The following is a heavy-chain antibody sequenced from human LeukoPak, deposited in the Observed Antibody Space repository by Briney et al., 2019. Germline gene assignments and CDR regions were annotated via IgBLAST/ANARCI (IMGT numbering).Heavy chain of an antibody. Sequence: SVKVSCKASGGTFSSYAISWVRQAPGQGLEWMGRIIPIFGTANYVQKFQGRVTITTDESTSTAYMELSSLRSEDTAVYYCARDSHYYDSSGYWFEHWGQGTLVTVSS. V-gene: IGHV1-69*05. CDR3: ARDSHYYDSSGYWFEH. D-gene: IGHD3-22*01. CDR1: GGTFSSYA. J-gene: IGHJ1*01. CDR2: IIPIFGTA.